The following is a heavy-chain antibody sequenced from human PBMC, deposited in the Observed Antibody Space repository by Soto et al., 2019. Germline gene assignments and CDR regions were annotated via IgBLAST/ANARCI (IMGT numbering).Heavy chain of an antibody. J-gene: IGHJ4*02. CDR3: ATSSSPGDYFDY. V-gene: IGHV3-30*03. D-gene: IGHD6-13*01. Sequence: QVPLVESGGGVVPPGRSLRLSCAAYGFTFSTYGMHWVRQAPGKGLEWVAVISYDGGSKYFADSVKGRFTISRDNSKNTLFLQMNSLRVEDTAVYYCATSSSPGDYFDYWGQGTLVTVSS. CDR1: GFTFSTYG. CDR2: ISYDGGSK.